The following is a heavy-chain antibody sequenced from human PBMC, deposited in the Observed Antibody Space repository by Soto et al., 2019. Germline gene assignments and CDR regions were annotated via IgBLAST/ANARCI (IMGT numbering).Heavy chain of an antibody. J-gene: IGHJ5*02. Sequence: GGSLRLSCAASGFTFSSYGMHWVRQAPGKGLEWVAVISYDGSNKYYADSVKGRFTISRDNSKNTLYLQMNSLRAEDTAVYYCAKAAAAAGTIDPWGQGTLVTVSS. D-gene: IGHD6-13*01. CDR2: ISYDGSNK. V-gene: IGHV3-30*18. CDR3: AKAAAAAGTIDP. CDR1: GFTFSSYG.